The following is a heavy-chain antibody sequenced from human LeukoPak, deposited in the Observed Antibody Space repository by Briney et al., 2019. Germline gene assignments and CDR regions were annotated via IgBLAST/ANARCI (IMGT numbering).Heavy chain of an antibody. CDR1: GFTFSSYA. CDR3: AKVEAHTGPTGYYYYPYLDV. J-gene: IGHJ6*03. V-gene: IGHV3-30*02. CDR2: IRDDGNFI. Sequence: GGSLRLSCEASGFTFSSYAMHWVRQAPGRGLEWVAFIRDDGNFIYYTDSVRGRFTIPRDNSNNTLYLQMSSLRAENTAVYHCAKVEAHTGPTGYYYYPYLDVWGTGTTVTVSS.